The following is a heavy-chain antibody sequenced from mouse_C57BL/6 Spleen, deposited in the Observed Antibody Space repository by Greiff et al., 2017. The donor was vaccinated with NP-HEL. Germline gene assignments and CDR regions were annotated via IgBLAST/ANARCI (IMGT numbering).Heavy chain of an antibody. CDR3: ASHRRYYYGRSYFDY. D-gene: IGHD1-1*01. Sequence: QVQLKQSGAELVKPGASVKLSCKASGYTFTEYTIHWVKQRSGQGLEWIGWFYPGSGSIKYNEKFKDKATLPADKSSSTVYMELSRLTSEDSPVYFCASHRRYYYGRSYFDYWGQGTTLTVSS. V-gene: IGHV1-62-2*01. CDR1: GYTFTEYT. CDR2: FYPGSGSI. J-gene: IGHJ2*01.